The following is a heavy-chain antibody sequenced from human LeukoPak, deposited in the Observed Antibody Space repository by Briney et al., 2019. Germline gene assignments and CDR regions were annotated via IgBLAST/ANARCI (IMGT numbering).Heavy chain of an antibody. CDR2: IYYSGST. J-gene: IGHJ4*02. D-gene: IGHD6-13*01. CDR3: ARLRRLAAAGTWGASDY. V-gene: IGHV4-28*06. CDR1: GYSISSSNW. Sequence: SDTLSLTCAVSGYSISSSNWWGWIRQPPGKGLEWIGYIYYSGSTNYNPSLKSRVTMSVDTSKNQFSLKLSSVTALDTAVYYCARLRRLAAAGTWGASDYWGQGTLVTVSS.